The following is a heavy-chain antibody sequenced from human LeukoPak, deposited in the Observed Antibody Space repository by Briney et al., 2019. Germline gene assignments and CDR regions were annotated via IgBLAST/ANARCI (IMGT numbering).Heavy chain of an antibody. J-gene: IGHJ4*02. Sequence: GGSLRLSCAASGFSFSTYWMAWVRQAPGKGLGWVGNIHKDGRVMFYAASVKGRFTISRDNAKNSLYLDMNSLRDEDTAIYYCASSHDSSGNDWGQGTLVTVTS. D-gene: IGHD3-22*01. CDR1: GFSFSTYW. CDR3: ASSHDSSGND. CDR2: IHKDGRVM. V-gene: IGHV3-7*03.